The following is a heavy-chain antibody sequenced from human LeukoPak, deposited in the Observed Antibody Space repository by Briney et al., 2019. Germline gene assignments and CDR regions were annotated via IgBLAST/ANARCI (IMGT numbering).Heavy chain of an antibody. V-gene: IGHV4-31*03. CDR1: GGPISSGGYY. CDR3: AREYSYGHGLYFDY. J-gene: IGHJ4*02. CDR2: IYYSGST. D-gene: IGHD5-18*01. Sequence: SQTLSLTCTVSGGPISSGGYYWSWIRQHPGKGLEWIGYIYYSGSTYYNPSLKSRVTISVDTSKNQFSLKLSSVTAADTAVYYCAREYSYGHGLYFDYWGQGTLVTVSS.